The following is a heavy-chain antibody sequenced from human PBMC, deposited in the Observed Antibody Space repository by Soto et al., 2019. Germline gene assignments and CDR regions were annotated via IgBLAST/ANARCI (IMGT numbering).Heavy chain of an antibody. D-gene: IGHD3-10*01. CDR2: IHYSGRT. V-gene: IGHV4-31*02. CDR3: ARDNYYGSGRRWFDP. J-gene: IGHJ5*02. Sequence: WTWIRQFPGKGLEWIGNIHYSGRTNYNPSLKSRLTISGDTSKNQFSLKLSSVTAADTAVYYCARDNYYGSGRRWFDPWGQGTLVTVSS.